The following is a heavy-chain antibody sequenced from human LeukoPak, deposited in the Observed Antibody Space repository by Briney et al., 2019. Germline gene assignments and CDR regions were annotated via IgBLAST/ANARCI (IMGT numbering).Heavy chain of an antibody. CDR2: ISYDGSNK. J-gene: IGHJ3*02. D-gene: IGHD3-22*01. CDR3: ARDRYYYDSSGYYGPDAFDI. V-gene: IGHV3-30*04. Sequence: GRSLRLSCAASGFTFSSYAMHWVRQAPGKGLEWVAVISYDGSNKYYADSVKGRFTISRDNSKNTLYLQMNSLRAEDTAVYYCARDRYYYDSSGYYGPDAFDIWGQGTMVTVSS. CDR1: GFTFSSYA.